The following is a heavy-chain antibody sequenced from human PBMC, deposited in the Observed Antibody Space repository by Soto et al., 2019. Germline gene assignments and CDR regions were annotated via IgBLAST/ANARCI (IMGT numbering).Heavy chain of an antibody. Sequence: QLQLQESGSGLVKPSQTLSLTCAVSGGSISSGGYSWSWIRQPPGKGLEWIGYIYHSGSTYYNPALKSRVXXXVXXSKNQFSLKLSSVTAADPAVYYRARTSGWYGEFDYWGQGTLVTVSS. CDR3: ARTSGWYGEFDY. V-gene: IGHV4-30-2*01. CDR1: GGSISSGGYS. J-gene: IGHJ4*02. CDR2: IYHSGST. D-gene: IGHD6-19*01.